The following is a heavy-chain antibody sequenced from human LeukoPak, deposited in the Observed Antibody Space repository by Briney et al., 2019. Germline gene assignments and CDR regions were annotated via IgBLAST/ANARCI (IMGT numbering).Heavy chain of an antibody. V-gene: IGHV3-43*02. J-gene: IGHJ4*02. CDR1: GFTFDDYA. Sequence: GGSLRLSCAASGFTFDDYAMHWVRQAPGKGLEWVSLISGDGGSTYYADSVKGRFTISRDNSKNSLYLQMNSLRTEDTALYYCAKDRSGGSGTWGLDCWGQGTLVTVSS. D-gene: IGHD2-15*01. CDR2: ISGDGGST. CDR3: AKDRSGGSGTWGLDC.